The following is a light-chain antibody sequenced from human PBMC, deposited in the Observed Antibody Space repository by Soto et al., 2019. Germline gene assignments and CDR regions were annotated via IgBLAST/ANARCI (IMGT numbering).Light chain of an antibody. CDR1: QNIGTS. CDR3: QQSCFTGYT. V-gene: IGKV1-39*01. CDR2: AAS. Sequence: DIQMTQSPSSLSASVGDRVTITCRASQNIGTSLNWYQQRPGKAPQVLIYAASSLQSGVSSRFRGSGSGTNFTLTVSSLQPEDFAIYYCQQSCFTGYTFGQGTNLDIK. J-gene: IGKJ2*01.